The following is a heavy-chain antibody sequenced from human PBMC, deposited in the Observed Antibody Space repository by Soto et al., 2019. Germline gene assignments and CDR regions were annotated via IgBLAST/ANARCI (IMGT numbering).Heavy chain of an antibody. J-gene: IGHJ4*02. CDR1: GGSISSGGYS. CDR3: ARARGGSSSYYFDY. Sequence: PSETLSLTCAVSGGSISSGGYSWSWIRQPPGKGLEWIGEINHSGSTNYNPSLKSRVTISVDTSKNQFSLKLSSVTAADTAVYYCARARGGSSSYYFDYWGQGTLVTVSS. V-gene: IGHV4-34*01. CDR2: INHSGST. D-gene: IGHD6-6*01.